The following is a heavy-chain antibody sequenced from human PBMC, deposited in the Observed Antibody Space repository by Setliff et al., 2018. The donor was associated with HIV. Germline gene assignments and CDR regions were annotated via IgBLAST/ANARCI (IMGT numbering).Heavy chain of an antibody. D-gene: IGHD3-22*01. Sequence: SLRLSCAASGFTFSTYSMNWVRQAPGKGLEWVSSISSSSGFIFYIESVKGRFTISRDNAKNLLYLQMDSLRAEDTAVYYCARSPQASGFYYGDDAFDIWGQGTMVTVSS. J-gene: IGHJ3*02. CDR2: ISSSSGFI. V-gene: IGHV3-21*06. CDR1: GFTFSTYS. CDR3: ARSPQASGFYYGDDAFDI.